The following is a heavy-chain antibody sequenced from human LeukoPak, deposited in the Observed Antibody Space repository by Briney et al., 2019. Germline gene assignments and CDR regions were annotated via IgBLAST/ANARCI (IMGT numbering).Heavy chain of an antibody. D-gene: IGHD6-19*01. V-gene: IGHV3-21*01. J-gene: IGHJ4*02. CDR3: ARDNFGYSSGGYVDY. Sequence: GGSLRLSCAASGFTFSSYSMNWVRQAPGKGLEWVSSISSSSSYIYYADSVKGRFTISRDNAKNSLYLQMNSLRAEDTAVYYCARDNFGYSSGGYVDYWGQGTLVTVSS. CDR1: GFTFSSYS. CDR2: ISSSSSYI.